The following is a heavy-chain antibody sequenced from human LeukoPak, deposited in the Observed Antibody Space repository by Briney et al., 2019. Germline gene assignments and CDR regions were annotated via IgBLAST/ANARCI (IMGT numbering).Heavy chain of an antibody. CDR2: IYYSGST. D-gene: IGHD4-17*01. CDR1: GGSISSSSYY. CDR3: ARPLRGHYFDY. V-gene: IGHV4-39*01. J-gene: IGHJ4*02. Sequence: PSETLSLTCTVSGGSISSSSYYWGWIRQPPGKGLEWIGSIYYSGSTYYNPSLKSRVTISVDTSKNQFSLKLSSVTAADTAVYYCARPLRGHYFDYWGQGTLVTVSS.